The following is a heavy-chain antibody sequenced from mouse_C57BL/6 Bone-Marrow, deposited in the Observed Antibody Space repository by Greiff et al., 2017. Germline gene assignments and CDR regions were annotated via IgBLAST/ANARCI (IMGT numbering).Heavy chain of an antibody. CDR1: GFTFSSYA. D-gene: IGHD2-4*01. Sequence: EVKVVESGGGLVKPGGSLKLSCAASGFTFSSYAMSWVRQTPEKRLEWVATISDGGSYTYYPDNVKGRFTISRDNAKNNLYLQMSHLKSEDTAMYYCARVYDYDGGWFAYWGQGTLVTVSA. CDR3: ARVYDYDGGWFAY. J-gene: IGHJ3*01. V-gene: IGHV5-4*03. CDR2: ISDGGSYT.